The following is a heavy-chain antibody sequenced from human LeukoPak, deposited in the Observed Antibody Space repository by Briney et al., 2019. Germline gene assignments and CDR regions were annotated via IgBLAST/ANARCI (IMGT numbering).Heavy chain of an antibody. Sequence: SETLSLTCTVSGGSISSYYWSWIRQPPGKGLEWIGYIYYSGSTNYNPSLKSRVTISVDTSKNQLSLKLSSVTAADTAVYYCARVENYYYYMDVWGKGTTVTVSS. CDR1: GGSISSYY. D-gene: IGHD3-3*01. V-gene: IGHV4-59*01. CDR3: ARVENYYYYMDV. CDR2: IYYSGST. J-gene: IGHJ6*03.